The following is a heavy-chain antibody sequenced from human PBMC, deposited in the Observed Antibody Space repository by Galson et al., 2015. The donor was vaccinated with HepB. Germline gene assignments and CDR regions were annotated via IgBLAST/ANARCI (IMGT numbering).Heavy chain of an antibody. D-gene: IGHD3-9*01. V-gene: IGHV4-30-2*01. Sequence: TLSLTCAVSGGSVNSEGFSWSWIRQTPGRGLEWIGFIYPRGTTYYNPSLQSRVTMSLDRSKNQFSLKLNSVIAADTAVYYCARVPYDLLTGDPSQFDSWGQGILVTVSS. CDR3: ARVPYDLLTGDPSQFDS. J-gene: IGHJ5*01. CDR1: GGSVNSEGFS. CDR2: IYPRGTT.